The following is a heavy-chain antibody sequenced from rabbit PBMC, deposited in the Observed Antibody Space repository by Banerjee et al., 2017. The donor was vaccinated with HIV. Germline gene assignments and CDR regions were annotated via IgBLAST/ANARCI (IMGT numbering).Heavy chain of an antibody. CDR1: GFSFSNKYV. CDR3: AREQGYDDYGAFKL. J-gene: IGHJ4*01. D-gene: IGHD2-1*01. Sequence: QEQLEESGGGLVKPEGSLTLTCTASGFSFSNKYVMCWVRQAPGKGLEWIACINTSSGVTYYASWVNGRFTISSHNAQNTLYLQLNSLTAADTATYFCAREQGYDDYGAFKLWGPGTLVTVS. V-gene: IGHV1S45*01. CDR2: INTSSGVT.